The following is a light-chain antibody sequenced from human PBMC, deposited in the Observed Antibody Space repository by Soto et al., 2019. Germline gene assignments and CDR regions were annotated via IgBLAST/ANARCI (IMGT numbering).Light chain of an antibody. Sequence: EIVMTQSPATLSVSPGERATLSCRASQSVSSNLAWYQQKPGQAPRLLIYGASTRATGNPARYSGSGSGTESTLTLSSLESEDFAVDYCEQYNDWPPWTFGQGTKVEIK. CDR2: GAS. V-gene: IGKV3-15*01. CDR1: QSVSSN. J-gene: IGKJ1*01. CDR3: EQYNDWPPWT.